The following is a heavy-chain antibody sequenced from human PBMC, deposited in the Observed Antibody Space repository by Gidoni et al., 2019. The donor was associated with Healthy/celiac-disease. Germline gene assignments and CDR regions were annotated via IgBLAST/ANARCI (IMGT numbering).Heavy chain of an antibody. Sequence: EVQLLESGGGLVQPGGSLRLSCAASGFTVSSYAMSWVRQAPGKGREWVSAISGSGGSTYYADSVKGRFTISRDNSKNTLYLQMNSLRAEDTAVYYCAKSLDSSWYLSGDAFDIWGQGTMVTVSS. V-gene: IGHV3-23*01. CDR1: GFTVSSYA. CDR2: ISGSGGST. CDR3: AKSLDSSWYLSGDAFDI. J-gene: IGHJ3*02. D-gene: IGHD6-13*01.